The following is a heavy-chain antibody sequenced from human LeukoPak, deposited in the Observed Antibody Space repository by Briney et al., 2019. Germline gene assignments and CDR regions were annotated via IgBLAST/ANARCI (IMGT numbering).Heavy chain of an antibody. V-gene: IGHV1-69*04. CDR2: IIPILGIA. Sequence: EASVKVSCKASGGTFSSYAVSWVRQAPGQGLEWMGRIIPILGIANYAQKFQGRVTITADKSMSTAYMELSSLRSEDTAVYYCAREALRIAAAGTGAFDIWGQGTMVTVSS. CDR1: GGTFSSYA. J-gene: IGHJ3*02. CDR3: AREALRIAAAGTGAFDI. D-gene: IGHD6-13*01.